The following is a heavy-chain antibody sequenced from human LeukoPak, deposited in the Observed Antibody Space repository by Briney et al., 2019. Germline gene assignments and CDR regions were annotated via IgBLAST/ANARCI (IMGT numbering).Heavy chain of an antibody. J-gene: IGHJ4*02. Sequence: SETLSLTCTVSVGSISSYYWYWIRQPAGKGLEWIGRIYTSGSTNYNSSLKSRVTMSVDTSKNQFSLKLSPVTAADTAVYYCARRGSGKAFDYWGQGTLVTVSS. CDR3: ARRGSGKAFDY. CDR1: VGSISSYY. D-gene: IGHD1-26*01. CDR2: IYTSGST. V-gene: IGHV4-4*07.